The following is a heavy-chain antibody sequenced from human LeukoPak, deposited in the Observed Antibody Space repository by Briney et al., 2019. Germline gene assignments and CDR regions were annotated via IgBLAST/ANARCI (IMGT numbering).Heavy chain of an antibody. V-gene: IGHV5-51*01. D-gene: IGHD6-19*01. CDR3: ARQRRSSGWPNDY. J-gene: IGHJ4*02. Sequence: GESLKISCKGSGYSFTSYWIAWVRQMPGKGLEWMGIIYPDDSDTRYSPSFQGQVTITADKSISTAYLQWTSLKASDNAMYYCARQRRSSGWPNDYWGQGTLVTVSS. CDR2: IYPDDSDT. CDR1: GYSFTSYW.